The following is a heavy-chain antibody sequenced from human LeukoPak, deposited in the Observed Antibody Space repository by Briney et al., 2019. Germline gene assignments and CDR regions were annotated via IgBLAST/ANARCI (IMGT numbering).Heavy chain of an antibody. CDR3: ARVYCSGGSCLTDAEYFQH. CDR1: GYTFTSYG. CDR2: ISAYNGNT. V-gene: IGHV1-18*01. D-gene: IGHD2-15*01. Sequence: ASVKVSCKASGYTFTSYGISWVRQAPGQGLEWMGWISAYNGNTNYAQKLQGRVTMTTDTSTSTAYMELRSLRSDDTAVYYCARVYCSGGSCLTDAEYFQHWGQGTLVTVSS. J-gene: IGHJ1*01.